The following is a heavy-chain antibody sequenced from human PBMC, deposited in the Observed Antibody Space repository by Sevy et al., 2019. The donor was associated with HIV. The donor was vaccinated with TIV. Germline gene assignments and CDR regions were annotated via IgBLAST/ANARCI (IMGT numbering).Heavy chain of an antibody. D-gene: IGHD6-13*01. CDR2: ISAYNGNT. Sequence: ASVKVSCKASGYTFTSYGISWVRQAPGQGLEWMGWISAYNGNTNYAQKLQGRVTMTTDTSTSTAYMELRSLRSDDTXXXXXXXXXXXXXLVPDYWGQGTLVTVSS. V-gene: IGHV1-18*01. J-gene: IGHJ4*02. CDR3: XXXXXXXXLVPDY. CDR1: GYTFTSYG.